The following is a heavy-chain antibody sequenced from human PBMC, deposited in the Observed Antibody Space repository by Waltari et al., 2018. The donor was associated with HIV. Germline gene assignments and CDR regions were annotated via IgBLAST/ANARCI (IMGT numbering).Heavy chain of an antibody. Sequence: EVQLLESGGGLVQPGGSLRLSCAASGFPFSTTALSWVSQAPGKGLEWVSSISGSGSSTYYADSIEGRFTISRDNSKNTLYLQMNSLRAEDTAAYYCAKVPQYISSSIYYYGMDVWGQGTTVTVSS. V-gene: IGHV3-23*01. J-gene: IGHJ6*02. CDR3: AKVPQYISSSIYYYGMDV. CDR1: GFPFSTTA. D-gene: IGHD6-6*01. CDR2: ISGSGSST.